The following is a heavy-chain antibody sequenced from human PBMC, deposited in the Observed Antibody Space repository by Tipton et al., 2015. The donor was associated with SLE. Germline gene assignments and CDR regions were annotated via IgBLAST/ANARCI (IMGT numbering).Heavy chain of an antibody. CDR1: GGSFSGYY. Sequence: TLSLTCAVYGGSFSGYYWSWIRQPPGKGLDWIGSIYHSGSTYYNPSLKSRVTISVDPSKNQFSLKLNSVTAADTAVYYCATSHERHSSGCTFDYWGQGTLVTVSS. CDR2: IYHSGST. J-gene: IGHJ4*02. V-gene: IGHV4-34*01. D-gene: IGHD6-19*01. CDR3: ATSHERHSSGCTFDY.